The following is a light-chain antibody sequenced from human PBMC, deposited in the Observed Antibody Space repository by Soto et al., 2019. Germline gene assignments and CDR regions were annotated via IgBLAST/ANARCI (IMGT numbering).Light chain of an antibody. V-gene: IGKV3-15*01. Sequence: IVMTQSPATLSVSLGDRATLSCRASQSVSNYLAWYQQKPGQAPRLLIYGASTRATGIPARFSGSGSETDFTLTISSLQSEDFAVYYCQQYNSWPPSYTFGQGTKLLIK. CDR2: GAS. J-gene: IGKJ2*01. CDR3: QQYNSWPPSYT. CDR1: QSVSNY.